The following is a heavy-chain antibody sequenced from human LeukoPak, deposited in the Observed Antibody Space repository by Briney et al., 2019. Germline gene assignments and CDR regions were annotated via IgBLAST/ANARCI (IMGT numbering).Heavy chain of an antibody. CDR1: GYTFTGYY. V-gene: IGHV1-2*02. CDR3: ARDRIFGVVMKGNWFDP. D-gene: IGHD3-3*01. J-gene: IGHJ5*02. CDR2: INPNSGGT. Sequence: ASVKVSCKASGYTFTGYYMHWVRQAPGQGLEWMGWINPNSGGTNYAQKFQGRVIMTRDTSISTAYMELSRLRSDDTAVYYCARDRIFGVVMKGNWFDPWGQGTLVTVSS.